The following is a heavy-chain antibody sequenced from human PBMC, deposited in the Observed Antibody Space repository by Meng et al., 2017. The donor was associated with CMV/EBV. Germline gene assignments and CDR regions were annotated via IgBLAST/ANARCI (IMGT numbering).Heavy chain of an antibody. D-gene: IGHD1/OR15-1a*01. V-gene: IGHV3-30*02. CDR1: GFTFNNYG. CDR2: IRYDGNNK. Sequence: GGSLRLSCAASGFTFNNYGLHWVRQAPGKGLEWVAFIRYDGNNKYNAESVEGRFTISRDNSKNTLYLQMNSLRTEDTAMYYCAKEAPYNWNTFDIWGQGTMVTVSS. J-gene: IGHJ3*02. CDR3: AKEAPYNWNTFDI.